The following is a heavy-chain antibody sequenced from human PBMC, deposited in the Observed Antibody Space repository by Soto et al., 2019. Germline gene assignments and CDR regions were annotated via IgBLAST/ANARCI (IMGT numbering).Heavy chain of an antibody. D-gene: IGHD5-12*01. CDR3: ARGRGYSGDDHYYYFDMDV. CDR2: SIPIFGTA. Sequence: SVKVSCKASGGTFNNYPITWVRQAPGEGLEWMGCSIPIFGTANYAQKFQGRVTISVDESTSTAYMELSSLRSEDTAVYYCARGRGYSGDDHYYYFDMDVWGQGTTVTVSS. CDR1: GGTFNNYP. V-gene: IGHV1-69*13. J-gene: IGHJ6*02.